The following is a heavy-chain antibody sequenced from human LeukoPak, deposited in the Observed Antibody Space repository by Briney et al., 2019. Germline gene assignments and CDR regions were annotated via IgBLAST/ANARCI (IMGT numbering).Heavy chain of an antibody. D-gene: IGHD3-9*01. CDR1: GGSISSYY. J-gene: IGHJ4*02. V-gene: IGHV4-4*07. CDR2: IYTTRSP. CDR3: ARHPSRLAYFDY. Sequence: SETLSLTCTVAGGSISSYYWRWIRQPAGKGRDSIGPIYTTRSPNYHPSLKPPLTMSVHTSKNQFSLKLSSVTAADTAVYYCARHPSRLAYFDYWGQGTLVTVSS.